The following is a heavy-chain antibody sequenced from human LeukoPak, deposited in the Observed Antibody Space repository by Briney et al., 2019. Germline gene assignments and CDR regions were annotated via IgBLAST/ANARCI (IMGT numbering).Heavy chain of an antibody. CDR3: AKALTASVNYDAFDI. CDR1: GFSFSIYV. V-gene: IGHV3-30*02. CDR2: IRYDGSNK. D-gene: IGHD3-10*01. J-gene: IGHJ3*02. Sequence: GGSLRLSCAASGFSFSIYVMHWVGQAPGKGLEWVSFIRYDGSNKYYADSVKGRFTISRDNSKNTLYMQMNSLRAGDTAVYYCAKALTASVNYDAFDIWGQGTMVTVSS.